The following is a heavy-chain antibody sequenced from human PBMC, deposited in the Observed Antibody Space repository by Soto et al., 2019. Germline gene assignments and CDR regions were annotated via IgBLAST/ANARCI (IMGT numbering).Heavy chain of an antibody. D-gene: IGHD3-3*01. J-gene: IGHJ6*02. CDR3: ARRVSGYDFWSGYGMDV. V-gene: IGHV5-10-1*01. CDR1: GYSFTSYW. Sequence: PGDSLKISCKGSGYSFTSYWISWVRQMPGKGLVWMGRIDPSDSYTNYSPSFQGHVTISADKSISTAYVQWSSLKASDTAMYYCARRVSGYDFWSGYGMDVWGQGTTVTVSS. CDR2: IDPSDSYT.